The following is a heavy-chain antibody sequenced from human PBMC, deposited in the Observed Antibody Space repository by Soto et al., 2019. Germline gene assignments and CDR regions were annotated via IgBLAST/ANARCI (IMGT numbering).Heavy chain of an antibody. CDR1: GFTFSNAW. J-gene: IGHJ4*02. CDR2: IKSKTDGGTT. Sequence: GGSLRLSCAASGFTFSNAWMSWVRQAPGKGLEWVGRIKSKTDGGTTDYAEPVKGRFTISRDDSKNTLYLQMNSLKTEDTAVYYCTTAVAADLYYFDYWGQGTLVTVSS. D-gene: IGHD6-13*01. CDR3: TTAVAADLYYFDY. V-gene: IGHV3-15*01.